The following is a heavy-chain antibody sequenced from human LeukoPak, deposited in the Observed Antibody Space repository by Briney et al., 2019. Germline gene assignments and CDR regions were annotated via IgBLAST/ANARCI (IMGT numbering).Heavy chain of an antibody. Sequence: GASVKVSCKASGYTFTSYYMHWVRQAPGQGLEWMGWIGVYNGNTIYAQKFQGRVTMTTDTSTSTAYMDLRSLRSDDTAVYYCARDYPSYGSGSYYGMDVWGQGTTVTVSS. J-gene: IGHJ6*02. CDR3: ARDYPSYGSGSYYGMDV. V-gene: IGHV1-18*04. CDR1: GYTFTSYY. D-gene: IGHD3-10*01. CDR2: IGVYNGNT.